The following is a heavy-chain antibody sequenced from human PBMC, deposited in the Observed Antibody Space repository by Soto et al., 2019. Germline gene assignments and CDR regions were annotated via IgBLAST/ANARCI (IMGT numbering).Heavy chain of an antibody. J-gene: IGHJ4*02. CDR1: GFTFSSYT. D-gene: IGHD6-25*01. Sequence: GGSLRLSCAASGFTFSSYTMNWVRQAPGKGLEWVSSISSDSNYIYYADSVMGRFTISRDNAKNSLYLQMNSLRADDTALYYCVRSGADRSPDYWGQGALVTVSS. CDR3: VRSGADRSPDY. V-gene: IGHV3-21*01. CDR2: ISSDSNYI.